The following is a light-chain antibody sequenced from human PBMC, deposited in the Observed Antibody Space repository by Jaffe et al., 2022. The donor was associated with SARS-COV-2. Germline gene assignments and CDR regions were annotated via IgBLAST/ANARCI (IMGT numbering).Light chain of an antibody. CDR3: QQYNNWPPLGVT. Sequence: EIVMTQSPATLSVSPGERATLSCRASQSVSSNLAWYQQKPGQAPRLLIYGASTRATGIPARFSGSGSGTEFTLTISSLQSEDFAVYYCQQYNNWPPLGVTFGPGTKVDIK. CDR1: QSVSSN. CDR2: GAS. V-gene: IGKV3-15*01. J-gene: IGKJ3*01.